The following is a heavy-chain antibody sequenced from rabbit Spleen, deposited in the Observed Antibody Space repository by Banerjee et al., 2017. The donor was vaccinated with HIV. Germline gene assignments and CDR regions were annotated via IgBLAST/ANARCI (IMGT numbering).Heavy chain of an antibody. Sequence: QEQLVESGGGLVKPEGSLTLTCTASGFSFSSSYWICWVRQAPGKGLEWIACIYVGTSGRTYYATWAKGRFTISKASSTTVTLQMTSLTAADTATYFCARWADRDDDNADLWGPGTLVTVS. D-gene: IGHD2-1*01. V-gene: IGHV1S45*01. J-gene: IGHJ4*01. CDR1: GFSFSSSYW. CDR3: ARWADRDDDNADL. CDR2: IYVGTSGRT.